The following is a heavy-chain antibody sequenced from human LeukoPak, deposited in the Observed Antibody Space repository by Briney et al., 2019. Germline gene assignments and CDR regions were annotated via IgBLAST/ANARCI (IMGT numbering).Heavy chain of an antibody. D-gene: IGHD1-26*01. J-gene: IGHJ4*02. Sequence: ASVKVSCKASGYTFTGYYMHWVRQAPGQGLEWMGWINPNSGGTNYAQKFQGRVTMTRDTSISTVYMELSSLRSEDTAVYYCAREGGSYYARLDYWGQGTLVTVSS. CDR3: AREGGSYYARLDY. CDR1: GYTFTGYY. CDR2: INPNSGGT. V-gene: IGHV1-2*02.